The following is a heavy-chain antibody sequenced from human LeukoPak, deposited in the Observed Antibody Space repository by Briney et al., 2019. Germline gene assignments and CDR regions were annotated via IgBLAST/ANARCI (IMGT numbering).Heavy chain of an antibody. V-gene: IGHV1-2*02. CDR1: GYTFTAYY. J-gene: IGHJ3*01. D-gene: IGHD3-16*02. CDR2: INPDSGGT. Sequence: ASVKVSCTASGYTFTAYYMHWVRQAPGQGLEWMGGINPDSGGTNYAQQFQGRFTITSDTSITTVYMELSRLRSNDTAVYYCARAPRMGELSGWGQGTMVTVSS. CDR3: ARAPRMGELSG.